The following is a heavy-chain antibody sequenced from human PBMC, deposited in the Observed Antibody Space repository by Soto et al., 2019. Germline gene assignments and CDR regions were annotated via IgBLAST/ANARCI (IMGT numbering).Heavy chain of an antibody. CDR1: GFTFSSYG. Sequence: QVQLVESGGGVVQPGRSLRLSCAASGFTFSSYGMHWVRQAPGKGLEWVAVISYDGSNKYYADSVKGRFTISRDNSKNTLYLQMSSLRAEDTAVYYCAKGRGGGPYQLYYFDDWGQRTLVTVSS. CDR3: AKGRGGGPYQLYYFDD. D-gene: IGHD2-2*01. J-gene: IGHJ4*02. CDR2: ISYDGSNK. V-gene: IGHV3-30*18.